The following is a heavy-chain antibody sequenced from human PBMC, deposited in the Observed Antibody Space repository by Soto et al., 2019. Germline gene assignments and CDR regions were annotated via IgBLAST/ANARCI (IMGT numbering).Heavy chain of an antibody. J-gene: IGHJ4*02. CDR1: GYTFSDYY. D-gene: IGHD7-27*01. CDR3: ARDANLGDY. Sequence: PGGSLRLSCAASGYTFSDYYMSWIRQAPGKGLEWISYIDTSGTKIYYADSVKGRFTISRDNPKNSLYLLMNSLRVEDTAVYYCARDANLGDYWGQGTLVTVSS. V-gene: IGHV3-11*04. CDR2: IDTSGTKI.